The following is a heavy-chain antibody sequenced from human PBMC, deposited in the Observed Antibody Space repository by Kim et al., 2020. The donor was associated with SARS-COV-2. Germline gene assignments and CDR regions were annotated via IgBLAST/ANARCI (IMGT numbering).Heavy chain of an antibody. Sequence: SETLSLTCAVYGGSFSGYYWSWIRQPPGKGLEWIGEINHSGSTNYNPSLKSRVTISVATSKNQFSLKLSSVTAADTAVYYCARGASPGYGDYLSGDDAFDIWGQGTMVTVSS. CDR3: ARGASPGYGDYLSGDDAFDI. CDR2: INHSGST. J-gene: IGHJ3*02. V-gene: IGHV4-34*01. CDR1: GGSFSGYY. D-gene: IGHD4-17*01.